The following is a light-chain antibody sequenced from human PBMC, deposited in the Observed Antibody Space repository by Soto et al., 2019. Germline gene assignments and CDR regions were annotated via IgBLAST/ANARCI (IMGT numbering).Light chain of an antibody. Sequence: DVVMTQSPLSLSVTLGQTASISCRSSQGLVYSDGNTFLNWFHQRPGQSPRRLIYQVSNRDSGVPARFSGNGSGTDYTLTISRVAAEDVGIYYCVQGTHWPWTFGQGTKVEIK. CDR1: QGLVYSDGNTF. J-gene: IGKJ1*01. CDR2: QVS. CDR3: VQGTHWPWT. V-gene: IGKV2-30*01.